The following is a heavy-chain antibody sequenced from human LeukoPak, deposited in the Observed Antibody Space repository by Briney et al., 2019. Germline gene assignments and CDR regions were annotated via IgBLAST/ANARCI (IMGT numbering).Heavy chain of an antibody. Sequence: SETLSLTCTVSGGSISSGDYYWSWIRQPPGKGLEWIGYIYYSGSTYYNPSLKGRVTISVDTSKNQFSLKLSSVTAADTAVYYCARVGNMEFDYWGQGTLVTVSS. CDR1: GGSISSGDYY. D-gene: IGHD2/OR15-2a*01. CDR2: IYYSGST. J-gene: IGHJ4*02. CDR3: ARVGNMEFDY. V-gene: IGHV4-30-4*01.